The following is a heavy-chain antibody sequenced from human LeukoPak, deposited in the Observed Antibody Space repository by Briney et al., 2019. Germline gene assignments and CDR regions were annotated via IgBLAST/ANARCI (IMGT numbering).Heavy chain of an antibody. CDR1: GFTFSNYA. Sequence: GGSLRLSCAASGFTFSNYAMSWVRQAPGKGLEWVSSISSSSSYIYYADSVKGRFTISRDNAKNSLYLQMNSLRAEDTAVYYCARDHTYSSGWYVDYWGQGTLVTVSS. CDR2: ISSSSSYI. CDR3: ARDHTYSSGWYVDY. V-gene: IGHV3-21*01. J-gene: IGHJ4*02. D-gene: IGHD6-19*01.